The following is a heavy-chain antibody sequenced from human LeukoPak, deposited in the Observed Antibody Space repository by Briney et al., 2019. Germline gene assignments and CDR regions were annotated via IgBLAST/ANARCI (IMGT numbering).Heavy chain of an antibody. CDR1: GYTLTELS. J-gene: IGHJ4*02. CDR3: ATGRQAQLWFRLGYFDY. CDR2: FDPEDGET. V-gene: IGHV1-24*01. Sequence: ASVKVSCKVSGYTLTELSMHWVRQAPGKGLEWMGGFDPEDGETIYAQKFQGRVTMTEDTSTDTAYMELSSLRSEDTAAYYCATGRQAQLWFRLGYFDYWGQGTLVTVSS. D-gene: IGHD5-18*01.